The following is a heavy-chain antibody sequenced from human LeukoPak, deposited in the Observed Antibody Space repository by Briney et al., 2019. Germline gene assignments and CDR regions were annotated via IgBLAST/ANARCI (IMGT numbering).Heavy chain of an antibody. D-gene: IGHD6-19*01. J-gene: IGHJ5*02. Sequence: PGGSLRLSCAASGFAFSSVAMTWVRQAPGKGLEWVSSISDRAGITFYADSVTGRFTISRDNSKNTLYLQMNSLSVQDTAVYYCATNGGGQWLPFDPWGQGTLVTVSS. CDR3: ATNGGGQWLPFDP. CDR1: GFAFSSVA. V-gene: IGHV3-23*01. CDR2: ISDRAGIT.